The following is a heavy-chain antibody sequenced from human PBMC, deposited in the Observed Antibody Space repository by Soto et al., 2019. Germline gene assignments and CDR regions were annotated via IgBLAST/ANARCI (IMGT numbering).Heavy chain of an antibody. Sequence: PSETLSLTCTVSGGSINSFYWNWIRQTPGKGLEWIGSIFYSGNTNYNPSLKSRVTISVDTSKNQFSLKLSSVTAADTAVYYCATDMSPIFRAHDYWGQGTLVTVSS. CDR3: ATDMSPIFRAHDY. CDR1: GGSINSFY. D-gene: IGHD2-21*01. CDR2: IFYSGNT. J-gene: IGHJ4*02. V-gene: IGHV4-59*01.